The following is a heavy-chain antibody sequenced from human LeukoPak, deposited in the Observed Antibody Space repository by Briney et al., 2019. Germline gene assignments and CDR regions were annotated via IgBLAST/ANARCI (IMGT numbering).Heavy chain of an antibody. CDR3: ASGPPQGFGDYYYYYYMDV. CDR1: GGSISSNNW. CDR2: IYHSGST. D-gene: IGHD3-16*01. V-gene: IGHV4-4*02. J-gene: IGHJ6*03. Sequence: SGTLSLTCAVSGGSISSNNWRSWVRQPPGKGLEWIGYIYHSGSTYYNPSLKSRVTISVDRSKNQFSLKLSSVTAADTAVYYCASGPPQGFGDYYYYYYMDVWGKGTTVTVSS.